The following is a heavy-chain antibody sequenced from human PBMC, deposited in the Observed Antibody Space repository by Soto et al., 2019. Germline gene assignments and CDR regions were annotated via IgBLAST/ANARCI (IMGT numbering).Heavy chain of an antibody. CDR2: IYYSGST. CDR3: ARTAAAGRWGFDY. J-gene: IGHJ4*02. CDR1: GGSISSYY. Sequence: QVQLQESGPGLVKPSETLSLTCTVSGGSISSYYWSWIRQPPGKGLEWIGYIYYSGSTNYNPSLKSRVTISVDTSKNQFSLKLSSVTAADTAVYYCARTAAAGRWGFDYWGQGTLVTVSS. D-gene: IGHD6-13*01. V-gene: IGHV4-59*01.